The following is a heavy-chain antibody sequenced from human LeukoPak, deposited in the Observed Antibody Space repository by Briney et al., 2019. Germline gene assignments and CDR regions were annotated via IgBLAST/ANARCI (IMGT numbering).Heavy chain of an antibody. V-gene: IGHV1-2*02. CDR3: ARDRSRGYDYYFDD. CDR1: GYTFTGYY. D-gene: IGHD5-12*01. J-gene: IGHJ4*02. CDR2: INPNSGGT. Sequence: ASVQDSCQGSGYTFTGYYMNWVRQAPGQGVAGMGWINPNSGGTNYAQKFQGRVTMTRDTSSSTAYMELSRLRSDDTAVYYCARDRSRGYDYYFDDWDQGTLVTVSS.